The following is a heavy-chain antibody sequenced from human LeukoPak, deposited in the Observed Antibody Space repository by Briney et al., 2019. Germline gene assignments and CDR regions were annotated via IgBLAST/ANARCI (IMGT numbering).Heavy chain of an antibody. Sequence: SETLSLTCAVSGGSISSSSYYWGWIRQPPGKGLEWIGSIYYSGSTYYNPSLKSRVTISVDTSKNQFSLKPSSVTAADTAVYYCARFSLLGYCSSTSCYPGGYFDYWGQGTLVTVSS. V-gene: IGHV4-39*01. CDR3: ARFSLLGYCSSTSCYPGGYFDY. D-gene: IGHD2-2*01. J-gene: IGHJ4*02. CDR2: IYYSGST. CDR1: GGSISSSSYY.